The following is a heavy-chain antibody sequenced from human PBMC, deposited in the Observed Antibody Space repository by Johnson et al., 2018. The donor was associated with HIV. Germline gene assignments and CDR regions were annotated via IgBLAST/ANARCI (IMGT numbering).Heavy chain of an antibody. CDR3: ARDERAKYYYDSSAPGTFDAFDI. CDR1: GFTVSSNY. Sequence: MQLVEFGGGLVQPGGSLRLSCAASGFTVSSNYMSWVRQAPGKGLEWVSVIYSGGSTYYAASVMGRFTISRDNSNNTLYLQMNSLRAEDTAVYYCARDERAKYYYDSSAPGTFDAFDIWGQGTMVTVSS. V-gene: IGHV3-66*01. CDR2: IYSGGST. J-gene: IGHJ3*02. D-gene: IGHD3-22*01.